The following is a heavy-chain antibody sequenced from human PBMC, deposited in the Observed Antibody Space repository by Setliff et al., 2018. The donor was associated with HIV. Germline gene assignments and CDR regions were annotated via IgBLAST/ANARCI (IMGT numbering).Heavy chain of an antibody. J-gene: IGHJ4*02. D-gene: IGHD1-1*01. Sequence: PSVKVSCKASGYTFTSYGISWVRQAPGQGLEWMGWISAYNGNTNYAQKLQGRVTMTTDTSTSTASMELRSLRSDDTAVYYCARRARESTALHSDWNDVLFFDYWGQGTLVTVSS. CDR3: ARRARESTALHSDWNDVLFFDY. CDR1: GYTFTSYG. V-gene: IGHV1-18*01. CDR2: ISAYNGNT.